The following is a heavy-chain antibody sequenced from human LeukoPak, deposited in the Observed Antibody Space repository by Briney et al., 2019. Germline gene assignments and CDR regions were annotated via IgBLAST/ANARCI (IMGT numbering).Heavy chain of an antibody. J-gene: IGHJ4*02. CDR1: GFIFSRYW. CDR3: ARGPSVLGAIDN. CDR2: INNDGSIT. D-gene: IGHD3-10*01. V-gene: IGHV3-74*01. Sequence: GGSLRLSCVASGFIFSRYWMHWVRQAPGKELVWVSRINNDGSITNSADSVKGRFTISRDNAKDMLYLQMDSLRVEDTAIHYCARGPSVLGAIDNWGQGTLVAVSS.